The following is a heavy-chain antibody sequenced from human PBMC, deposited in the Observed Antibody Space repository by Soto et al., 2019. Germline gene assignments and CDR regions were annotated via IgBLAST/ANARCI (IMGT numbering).Heavy chain of an antibody. V-gene: IGHV3-23*01. CDR1: GFTFSSYA. J-gene: IGHJ4*02. CDR2: ISGSGGST. Sequence: EVQLLESGGGLVQPGVSLRLSCAASGFTFSSYAMSWVRQAPGKGLEWVSAISGSGGSTYYADSVKGRFTISRDNSKNTLYLQMNSLRAEDTAVYYWAKERGVVIYFDYWGQGTLVNVSS. CDR3: AKERGVVIYFDY. D-gene: IGHD3-3*01.